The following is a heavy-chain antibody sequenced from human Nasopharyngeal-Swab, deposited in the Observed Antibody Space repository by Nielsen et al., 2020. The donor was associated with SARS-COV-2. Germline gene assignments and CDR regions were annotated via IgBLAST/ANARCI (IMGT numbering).Heavy chain of an antibody. CDR3: ARWASAAWQNGFDP. CDR1: GGSFSGYY. CDR2: INHSGST. J-gene: IGHJ5*02. Sequence: SETLSLTCAVYGGSFSGYYWSWIRQPPGKGLEWIGEINHSGSTNYNPSLKSRVTISVDTSKNQFSLKLGSVTAADTAVYYCARWASAAWQNGFDPWGQGTLVTVSS. V-gene: IGHV4-34*01. D-gene: IGHD2-2*01.